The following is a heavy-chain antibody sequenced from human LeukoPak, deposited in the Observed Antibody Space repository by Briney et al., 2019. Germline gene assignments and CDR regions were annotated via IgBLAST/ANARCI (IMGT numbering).Heavy chain of an antibody. CDR1: GFSFSSYW. CDR2: ITSDGSST. Sequence: SGGSLRLSCAASGFSFSSYWMHWVRQAPGKGLVCVSRITSDGSSTSYADSVRGRFAISRDNAKNTVYLQMNSLRAEDTAVYFCARDLTGAVFDFWGQGTLVTDSS. V-gene: IGHV3-74*01. D-gene: IGHD1-26*01. CDR3: ARDLTGAVFDF. J-gene: IGHJ4*02.